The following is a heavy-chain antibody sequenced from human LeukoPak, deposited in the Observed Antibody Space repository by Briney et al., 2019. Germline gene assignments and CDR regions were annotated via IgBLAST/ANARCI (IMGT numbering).Heavy chain of an antibody. CDR3: ARVAGGYCSSTSCSWAWFDP. CDR1: GGSFSGYY. D-gene: IGHD2-2*01. V-gene: IGHV4-34*01. J-gene: IGHJ5*02. CDR2: INHSGSA. Sequence: SETLSLTCAVSGGSFSGYYWTWIRQPPGKGLEWIGEINHSGSANYSPSLSSRVTISLDMSENQFSLKLSSVTAADTAVYYCARVAGGYCSSTSCSWAWFDPWGQGTLVTVSS.